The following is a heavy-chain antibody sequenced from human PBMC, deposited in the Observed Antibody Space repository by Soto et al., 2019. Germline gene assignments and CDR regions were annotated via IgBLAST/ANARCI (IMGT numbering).Heavy chain of an antibody. CDR2: IYYSGST. Sequence: PSETLSLTCTVSGGSISSGGYYWSWIRQHPGKGLEWIGYIYYSGSTYYNPSLKSRVTISVDTSKNQFSLKLSSVTAADTAVYYCARVRRNGKSLMFDYCGQGPLVTVYS. J-gene: IGHJ4*02. D-gene: IGHD4-4*01. V-gene: IGHV4-31*03. CDR1: GGSISSGGYY. CDR3: ARVRRNGKSLMFDY.